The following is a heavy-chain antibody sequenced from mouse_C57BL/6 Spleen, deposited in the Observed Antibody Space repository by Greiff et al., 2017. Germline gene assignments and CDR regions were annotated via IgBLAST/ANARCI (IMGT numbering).Heavy chain of an antibody. Sequence: EVMLVESGGDLVKPGGSLKLSCAASGFTFSSYGMSWVRQTPDKRLEWVATISSGGSYTYYPDSVKGRFTISRDNATNTLYLQMSSLKTEDTAMYYCARGDYCSSYGYFDVWGTGTTVTVSS. J-gene: IGHJ1*03. V-gene: IGHV5-6*01. D-gene: IGHD1-1*01. CDR1: GFTFSSYG. CDR2: ISSGGSYT. CDR3: ARGDYCSSYGYFDV.